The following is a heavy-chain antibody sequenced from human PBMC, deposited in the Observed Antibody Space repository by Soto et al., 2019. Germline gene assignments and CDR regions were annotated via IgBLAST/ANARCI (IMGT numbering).Heavy chain of an antibody. V-gene: IGHV1-46*01. Sequence: QVQLVQSGAEVKKPGASVKVSCKASGYTFTSYYMHWVRQAPGQGLEWMGIINPSGGSTSYAQKFQGRVTMTRDTSTSTVYMELSSLRSEDTAVYYCARDPSSGWYDALAYYFDYWGQGTLVTVSS. J-gene: IGHJ4*02. D-gene: IGHD6-19*01. CDR2: INPSGGST. CDR3: ARDPSSGWYDALAYYFDY. CDR1: GYTFTSYY.